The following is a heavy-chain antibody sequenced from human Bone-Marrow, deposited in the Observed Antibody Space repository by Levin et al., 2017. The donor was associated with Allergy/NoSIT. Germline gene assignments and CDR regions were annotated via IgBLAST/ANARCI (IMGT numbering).Heavy chain of an antibody. V-gene: IGHV1-2*06. CDR1: GYIFTDYY. CDR3: ARIGSSSSVLAY. D-gene: IGHD2-2*01. CDR2: INPKSGGT. J-gene: IGHJ4*02. Sequence: GESLKISCKTSGYIFTDYYINWVRQAPGQGLEWMGRINPKSGGTNFPQEFQGRVSMTSDTSVSTAYMELSGLRSDDTAMYYCARIGSSSSVLAYWGQGTLVTVSS.